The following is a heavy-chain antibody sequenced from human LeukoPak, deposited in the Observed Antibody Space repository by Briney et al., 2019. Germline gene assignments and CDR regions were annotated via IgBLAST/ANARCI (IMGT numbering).Heavy chain of an antibody. CDR1: GYTFTSFD. CDR2: MNPGSGNT. J-gene: IGHJ4*02. V-gene: IGHV1-8*01. CDR3: ASHTYYLSSGSFGH. Sequence: ASVKVSCKASGYTFTSFDINWVRQATGQGPEWMGWMNPGSGNTGYAQRFRGRVTMTRDTSISTAYLELSSLTYEDTAVYYRASHTYYLSSGSFGHWGQGTLVTVSS. D-gene: IGHD3-10*01.